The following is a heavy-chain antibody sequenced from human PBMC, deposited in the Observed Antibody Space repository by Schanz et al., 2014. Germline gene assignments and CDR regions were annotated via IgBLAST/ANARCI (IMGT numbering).Heavy chain of an antibody. J-gene: IGHJ4*02. CDR1: GFTFSSYS. CDR2: ITYNGGTI. V-gene: IGHV3-48*01. Sequence: DVQLLESGGGLVQPGGSLRLSCAASGFTFSSYSMNWVRQAPGKGLEWISYITYNGGTIYYADSVKGRFTISRDNAKNSLYLEMNSLRAEDTALYYCARDRRNADRDYWGQGTLVTVSS. CDR3: ARDRRNADRDY. D-gene: IGHD1-1*01.